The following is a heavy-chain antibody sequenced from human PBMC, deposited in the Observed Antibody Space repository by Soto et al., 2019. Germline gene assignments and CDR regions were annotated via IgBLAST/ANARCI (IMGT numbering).Heavy chain of an antibody. D-gene: IGHD3-3*01. CDR1: GYTFTSYG. V-gene: IGHV1-18*01. Sequence: QVQLVQSGAEVKKPGASVQVSCKASGYTFTSYGISWVRQAPGQGLEWMGWISAYNGNTNYAQKLQGRGTMTTDTSTSTAYRELGSLRSDDTAVYYCARDWVADYDFWSGYFLGLPNYYYYMDGWFKGATVTVSS. CDR3: ARDWVADYDFWSGYFLGLPNYYYYMDG. J-gene: IGHJ6*03. CDR2: ISAYNGNT.